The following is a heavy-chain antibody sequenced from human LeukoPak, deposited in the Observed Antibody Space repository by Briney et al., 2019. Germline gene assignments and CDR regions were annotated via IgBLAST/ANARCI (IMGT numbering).Heavy chain of an antibody. CDR3: ARGEDALYSGSLFDY. V-gene: IGHV3-7*01. D-gene: IGHD6-13*01. CDR2: IKQDGSEK. CDR1: GFTFSSYW. Sequence: PGGSLRLSCAASGFTFSSYWMSWVRQAPGKGLEWVANIKQDGSEKYYVDSVKGRFTISRDNAKNSLYLQMNSLRAEDTAVYYCARGEDALYSGSLFDYWGQGTLVTVSS. J-gene: IGHJ4*02.